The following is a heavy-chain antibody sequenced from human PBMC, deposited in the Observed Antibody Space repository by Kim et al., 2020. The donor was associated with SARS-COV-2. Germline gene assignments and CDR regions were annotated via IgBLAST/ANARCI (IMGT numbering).Heavy chain of an antibody. V-gene: IGHV3-30*03. D-gene: IGHD2-8*01. CDR1: GFTFSSYG. CDR2: ISYDGSNK. CDR3: AAGRDHVLMVYAIIDDA. Sequence: GGSLRLSCAASGFTFSSYGMHWVRQAPDKGLEWVAVISYDGSNKYYADSVKGRFTISRDNSKNTLYLQMNSLRAEDTAVYYCAAGRDHVLMVYAIIDDA. J-gene: IGHJ3*01.